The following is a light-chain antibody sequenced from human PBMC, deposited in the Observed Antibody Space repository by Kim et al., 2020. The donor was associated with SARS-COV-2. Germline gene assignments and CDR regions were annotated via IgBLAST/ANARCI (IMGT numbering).Light chain of an antibody. CDR1: ISNIGSYNY. CDR2: DVN. Sequence: QSVLTQPASVSGSPGQSITISCTGTISNIGSYNYVSWHQQHPGKAPKLMIYDVNKRPSGISSRFSGSKSGSTASLTISGLQSEDEADYYCSSFTTRSTLVFGGGTQLTVL. V-gene: IGLV2-14*03. CDR3: SSFTTRSTLV. J-gene: IGLJ3*02.